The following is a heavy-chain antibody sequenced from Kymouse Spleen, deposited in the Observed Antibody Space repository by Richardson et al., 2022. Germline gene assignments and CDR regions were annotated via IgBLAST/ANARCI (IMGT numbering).Heavy chain of an antibody. Sequence: QVQLQQWGAGLLKPSETLSLTCAVYGGSFSGYYWSWIRQPPGKGLEWIGEINHSGSTNYNPSLKSRVTISVDTSKNQFSLKLSSVTAADTAVYYCARGRTVVTLFDYWGQGTLVTVSS. CDR2: INHSGST. CDR3: ARGRTVVTLFDY. V-gene: IGHV4-34*01. D-gene: IGHD4-23*01. J-gene: IGHJ4*02. CDR1: GGSFSGYY.